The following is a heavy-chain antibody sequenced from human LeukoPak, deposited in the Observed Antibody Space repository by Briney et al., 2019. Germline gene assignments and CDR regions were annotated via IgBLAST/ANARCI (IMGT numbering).Heavy chain of an antibody. J-gene: IGHJ4*02. Sequence: PGGSLRLSCAASGFTFSSYAMSWVRQAPGKGLEWVSAISGSGGSTYYADPVKGRFTISRDNSKNTLYLQMNSLRAEDTAVYYCAKDMGMCYDILTGFFPLNYWGQGTLVTVSS. V-gene: IGHV3-23*01. D-gene: IGHD3-9*01. CDR1: GFTFSSYA. CDR3: AKDMGMCYDILTGFFPLNY. CDR2: ISGSGGST.